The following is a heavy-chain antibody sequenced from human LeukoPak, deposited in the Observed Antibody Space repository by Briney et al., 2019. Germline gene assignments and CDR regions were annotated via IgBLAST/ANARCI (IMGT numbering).Heavy chain of an antibody. V-gene: IGHV3-48*03. CDR1: GFTFSSYE. CDR2: ISSSGSTI. Sequence: GGSLRLSCAASGFTFSSYEMNWVRQAPGKGLEWVSYISSSGSTIYYADSVKGRFTISRDNSKNTLYLQMNSLRAEDTALYYCAKGIMGATKFDSWGQGTLVTVSS. J-gene: IGHJ4*02. CDR3: AKGIMGATKFDS. D-gene: IGHD1-26*01.